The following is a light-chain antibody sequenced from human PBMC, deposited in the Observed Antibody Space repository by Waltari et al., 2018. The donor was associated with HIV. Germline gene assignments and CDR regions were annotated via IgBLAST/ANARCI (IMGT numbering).Light chain of an antibody. CDR2: QDS. CDR1: KLGAKY. Sequence: SYELTQPPSVSVSPGQTASITCSGDKLGAKYACWYQQKPGQYPVLVIYQDSKRPSGIPERFSGSNSGNTATLTISGTQAMDEADYYCQAWDSSTVVFGGGTKLTVL. V-gene: IGLV3-1*01. CDR3: QAWDSSTVV. J-gene: IGLJ2*01.